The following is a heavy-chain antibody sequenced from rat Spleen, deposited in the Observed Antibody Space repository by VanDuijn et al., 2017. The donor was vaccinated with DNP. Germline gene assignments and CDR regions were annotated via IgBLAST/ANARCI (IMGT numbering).Heavy chain of an antibody. V-gene: IGHV5-31*01. CDR1: GFTFSYYW. CDR3: ATSTGAY. CDR2: ITGGGGTT. Sequence: EVQLVESGGGLVQPGRSLKLSCVASGFTFSYYWMAWIRQVPGKGLEWIASITGGGGTTSYPDSVKGRFTLSRDNAKSTLCLQMDSLRSEDTATYYCATSTGAYWGQGTLVTVSS. D-gene: IGHD1-2*01. J-gene: IGHJ3*01.